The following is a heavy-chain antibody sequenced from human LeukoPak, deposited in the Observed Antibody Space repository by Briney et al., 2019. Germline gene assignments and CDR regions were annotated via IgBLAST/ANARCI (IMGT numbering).Heavy chain of an antibody. D-gene: IGHD2-8*02. V-gene: IGHV4-59*01. CDR3: ARGGVGGTAASYYYYYGMDV. Sequence: SETLSLTCTVSGGSISSYYWSWIRQPPGKGLEGIGYIYYRGSTNYNPSLKSRVTISVDTSKNQFSLKLSSVTAADTAVYYCARGGVGGTAASYYYYYGMDVWGQGTTVTVSS. CDR1: GGSISSYY. CDR2: IYYRGST. J-gene: IGHJ6*02.